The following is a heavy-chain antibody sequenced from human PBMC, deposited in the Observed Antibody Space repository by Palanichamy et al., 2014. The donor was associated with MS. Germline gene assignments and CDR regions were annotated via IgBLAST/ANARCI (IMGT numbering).Heavy chain of an antibody. J-gene: IGHJ4*02. CDR1: GYSISSGYY. CDR2: IYHSGST. D-gene: IGHD6-13*01. V-gene: IGHV4-38-2*01. Sequence: VQLQESGPGLVKPSETLSLTCAVSGYSISSGYYWGWIRQPPGKGLEWIGSIYHSGSTYYNPSLKSRVTISVDTSKNQFSLKLSSVTAADTAVYYCASPGSSWYYWGQGTLVTVSS. CDR3: ASPGSSWYY.